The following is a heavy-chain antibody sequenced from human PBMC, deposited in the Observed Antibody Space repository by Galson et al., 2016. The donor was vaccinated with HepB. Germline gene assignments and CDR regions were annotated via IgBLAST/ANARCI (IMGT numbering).Heavy chain of an antibody. CDR3: ATGRGFGNPFDY. CDR1: GFTLSSYA. Sequence: SLRLSCAASGFTLSSYAMHWVRQAPGKGLEWVAVISYDGSNKYYADSVKGRFTISRDNSKNTLSLQMDSLRAEDTAVYYCATGRGFGNPFDYWGQGTLVTVSS. J-gene: IGHJ4*02. CDR2: ISYDGSNK. D-gene: IGHD3-10*01. V-gene: IGHV3-30-3*01.